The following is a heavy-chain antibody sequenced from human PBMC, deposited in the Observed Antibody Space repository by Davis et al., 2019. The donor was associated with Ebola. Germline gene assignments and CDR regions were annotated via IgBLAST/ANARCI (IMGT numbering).Heavy chain of an antibody. V-gene: IGHV3-48*04. CDR3: AREILGIHGV. J-gene: IGHJ4*02. CDR2: ISSSSSTI. CDR1: GFTFSSYS. D-gene: IGHD5-18*01. Sequence: GESLKISCAASGFTFSSYSMNWVRQAPGKGLEWVSYISSSSSTIYYADSVKGRFTISSDNAKNSLYLQMNSLRAEDTAVYYCAREILGIHGVWGQGNLVTVSS.